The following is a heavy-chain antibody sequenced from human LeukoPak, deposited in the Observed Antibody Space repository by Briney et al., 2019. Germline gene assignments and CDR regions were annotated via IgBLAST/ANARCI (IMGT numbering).Heavy chain of an antibody. CDR1: GFTFCNLA. Sequence: GGSLRLSCAASGFTFCNLAMSWVRQAPGKGLEWVSSVDISGGTYYPDSVEGRFTISRDIAKNTVYLQMNSLRVEDTALYYCAKRWSSASCPHFYIDYWGQGTLVTVSS. J-gene: IGHJ4*02. D-gene: IGHD2-2*01. V-gene: IGHV3-23*01. CDR2: VDISGGT. CDR3: AKRWSSASCPHFYIDY.